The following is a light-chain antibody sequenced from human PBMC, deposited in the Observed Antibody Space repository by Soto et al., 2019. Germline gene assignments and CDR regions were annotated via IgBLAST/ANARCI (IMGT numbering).Light chain of an antibody. Sequence: DIQMTQSRSPLSASVEDRVTITCRATQSISSWLAWFQPKPGKAPNLLIYKASSLESGVQSRLSGSGSGTEFTIPIRSLKPADFATSSCQQYKDFWTFGQGTKVDIK. CDR1: QSISSW. J-gene: IGKJ1*01. CDR2: KAS. V-gene: IGKV1-5*03. CDR3: QQYKDFWT.